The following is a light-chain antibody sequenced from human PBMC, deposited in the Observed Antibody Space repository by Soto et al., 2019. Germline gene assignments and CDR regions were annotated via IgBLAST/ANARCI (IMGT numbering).Light chain of an antibody. Sequence: DIQMTQSPSTLSASVGDRVTITCRASQSISSWLAWYQQKPGKAPKLLIYDASSLESGVPSRFSGSGSGTEVTLTISSLQPDDFATYYCQQYNSYSQWTFGQGTKVEIK. V-gene: IGKV1-5*01. CDR3: QQYNSYSQWT. J-gene: IGKJ1*01. CDR2: DAS. CDR1: QSISSW.